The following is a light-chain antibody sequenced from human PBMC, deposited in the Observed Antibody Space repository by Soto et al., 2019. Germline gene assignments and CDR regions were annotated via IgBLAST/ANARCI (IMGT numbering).Light chain of an antibody. V-gene: IGLV4-69*01. Sequence: QSVLTQSPSASASLGASVKLTCTLSSGHSNYAIAWHQQQPEKGPRYLMNVNNDGSHIKGDGIPDRFSGSRSGAERSLTLSGLQSEDEADYYCQTWGTGYWVFGGGTKLTVL. J-gene: IGLJ3*02. CDR2: VNNDGSH. CDR1: SGHSNYA. CDR3: QTWGTGYWV.